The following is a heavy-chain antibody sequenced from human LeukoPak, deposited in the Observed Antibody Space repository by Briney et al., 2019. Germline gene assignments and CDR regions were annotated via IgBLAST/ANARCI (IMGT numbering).Heavy chain of an antibody. Sequence: SETLSLTCTVSGGSISSYYWSWIRQPPGKGLEWIGYIYTSGSTNYNPSLKSRVTISVDTSKNQFSLKLSSVTAADTAVYYCASQMTTVTTQQTPIHYYYYYMDVWGKGTTVTVSS. V-gene: IGHV4-4*09. D-gene: IGHD4-17*01. CDR1: GGSISSYY. J-gene: IGHJ6*03. CDR3: ASQMTTVTTQQTPIHYYYYYMDV. CDR2: IYTSGST.